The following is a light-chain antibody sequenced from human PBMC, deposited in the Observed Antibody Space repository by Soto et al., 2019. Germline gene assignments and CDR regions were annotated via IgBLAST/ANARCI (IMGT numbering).Light chain of an antibody. Sequence: EVVLTQSPGTLSLSPGERATLYCRSSQTVNSNFLAWYQQKPGQAPRLLIYGVSNRATGIPDRFSGSGSGTDITPTISRLEPEDFAVYYCQQSGDTPTFGQGTKVDIK. CDR3: QQSGDTPT. CDR2: GVS. CDR1: QTVNSNF. J-gene: IGKJ1*01. V-gene: IGKV3-20*01.